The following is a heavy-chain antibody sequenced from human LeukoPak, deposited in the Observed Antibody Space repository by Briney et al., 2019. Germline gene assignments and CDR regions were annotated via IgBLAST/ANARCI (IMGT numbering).Heavy chain of an antibody. CDR2: ISGSGGST. Sequence: PGRSLRLSCAASGFTFSSYAMSWVRQAPGKGLEWVSAISGSGGSTYYADSVKGRFTISRDNSKNTLYLQMNSLRAEDTAVYYCAEERSRQQLPFRWFDPWGQGTLVTVSS. D-gene: IGHD6-13*01. CDR1: GFTFSSYA. CDR3: AEERSRQQLPFRWFDP. J-gene: IGHJ5*02. V-gene: IGHV3-23*01.